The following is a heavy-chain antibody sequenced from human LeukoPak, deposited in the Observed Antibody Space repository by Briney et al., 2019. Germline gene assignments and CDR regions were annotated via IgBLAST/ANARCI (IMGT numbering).Heavy chain of an antibody. D-gene: IGHD6-6*01. CDR1: GYTFTSYD. V-gene: IGHV1-8*01. Sequence: ASVKVSCKASGYTFTSYDINWMRQATGQGLEWMGWMNPNSGNTGYAQKFQGRVTMTRDTSISTVYMEMSRLRSDDTAVYYCARESVPAVAARRGLNYWGQGTLVAVSS. J-gene: IGHJ4*02. CDR2: MNPNSGNT. CDR3: ARESVPAVAARRGLNY.